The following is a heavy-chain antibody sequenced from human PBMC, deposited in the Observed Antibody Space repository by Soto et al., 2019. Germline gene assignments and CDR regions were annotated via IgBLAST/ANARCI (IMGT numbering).Heavy chain of an antibody. CDR2: IIPIFGTA. J-gene: IGHJ5*02. CDR1: GGTFSSYA. CDR3: ARLSRTVLRYFDWLSDNCFDP. D-gene: IGHD3-9*01. Sequence: QVQLVQSGAEVKKPGSSVKVSCKASGGTFSSYAISWVRQAPGQGLEWMGGIIPIFGTANYAQKFQGRVTITADESTSTAYMELSSLRSEDTAVYYCARLSRTVLRYFDWLSDNCFDPWGQGTLVTVSS. V-gene: IGHV1-69*01.